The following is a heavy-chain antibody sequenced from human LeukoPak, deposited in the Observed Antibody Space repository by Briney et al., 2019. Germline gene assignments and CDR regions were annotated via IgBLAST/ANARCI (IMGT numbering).Heavy chain of an antibody. Sequence: GGSLRLSCEASGFTFRNYGMYWVRQAPGKGLEWVAVISYDGSNKYYADSVKGRFTLSRDNSRNTLSLQMNSLRPEDTAMYYCARDGKYCTTTSCYLADYFYYMDVWGKGTTVTVSS. CDR1: GFTFRNYG. CDR2: ISYDGSNK. D-gene: IGHD2-2*01. V-gene: IGHV3-30*03. J-gene: IGHJ6*03. CDR3: ARDGKYCTTTSCYLADYFYYMDV.